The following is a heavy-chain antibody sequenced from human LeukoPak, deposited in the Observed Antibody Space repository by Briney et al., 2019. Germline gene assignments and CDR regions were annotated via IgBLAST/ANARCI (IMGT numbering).Heavy chain of an antibody. V-gene: IGHV4-34*01. Sequence: PSETLSLTCAVYGGSFSGYYWSWIRQPPGKGLEWIGEINHSGSTNYNPSLKSRVTISVDTSKNQFSLKLSSVTAAGTAVYYCAKASTVYYYDSSGYYYDWGQGTLVTVSS. CDR3: AKASTVYYYDSSGYYYD. J-gene: IGHJ4*02. CDR1: GGSFSGYY. CDR2: INHSGST. D-gene: IGHD3-22*01.